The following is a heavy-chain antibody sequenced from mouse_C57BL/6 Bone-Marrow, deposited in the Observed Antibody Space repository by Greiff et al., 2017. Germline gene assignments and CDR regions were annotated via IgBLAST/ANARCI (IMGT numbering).Heavy chain of an antibody. D-gene: IGHD2-4*01. Sequence: VQLKEPGGGLVKPGGSLKLSCAASGFTFSDYGMHWVRQAPEKGLEWVAYISSGSGTINYADTVKGRSTITRDNAKNTLFLQMTSLRSEGTAMYYCARRITLWGQGTLVTVSA. V-gene: IGHV5-17*01. CDR3: ARRITL. J-gene: IGHJ3*01. CDR2: ISSGSGTI. CDR1: GFTFSDYG.